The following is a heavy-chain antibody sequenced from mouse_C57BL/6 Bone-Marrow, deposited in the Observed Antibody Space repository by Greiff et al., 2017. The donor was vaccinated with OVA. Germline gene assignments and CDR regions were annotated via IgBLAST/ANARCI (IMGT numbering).Heavy chain of an antibody. J-gene: IGHJ2*01. CDR2: IWSGGST. V-gene: IGHV2-2*01. CDR3: ARIGWSY. CDR1: GFSLTSYG. Sequence: VQRVESGPGLVQPSQSLSITCTVSGFSLTSYGVHWVRQSPGKGLEWLGVIWSGGSTDYNAAFISRLSISKDNSKSQVFFKMNSLQADDTAIYYCARIGWSYWGQGTTLTVSS. D-gene: IGHD1-1*02.